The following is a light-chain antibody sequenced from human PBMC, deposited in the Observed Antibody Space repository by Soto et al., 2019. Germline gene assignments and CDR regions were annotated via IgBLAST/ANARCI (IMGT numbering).Light chain of an antibody. CDR3: QQTYSTPYT. CDR1: QRITTY. Sequence: IQMTQSPSSLSASVGDRVTITCRASQRITTYLNWYQQKPGEAPKLLISTSGTLQRGVPSRFSGSGSETDFTLTITAHRPEDFATYFCQQTYSTPYTFGQGTKLEIK. J-gene: IGKJ2*01. V-gene: IGKV1-39*01. CDR2: TSG.